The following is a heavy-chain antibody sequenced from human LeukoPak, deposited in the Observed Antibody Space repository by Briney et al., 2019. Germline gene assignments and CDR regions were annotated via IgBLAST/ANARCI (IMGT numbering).Heavy chain of an antibody. J-gene: IGHJ4*02. Sequence: GGSLRLSCAASEFTFSSYTMHWVRQAPGKGLEWVAVISYDGSNKYYADSVKGRFTISRDNAKNSLYLQMNSLRAEDTAVYYCAPLGGGYCTNGVCYTAEGDYWGQGTLVTVSS. CDR1: EFTFSSYT. V-gene: IGHV3-30-3*01. CDR3: APLGGGYCTNGVCYTAEGDY. D-gene: IGHD2-8*01. CDR2: ISYDGSNK.